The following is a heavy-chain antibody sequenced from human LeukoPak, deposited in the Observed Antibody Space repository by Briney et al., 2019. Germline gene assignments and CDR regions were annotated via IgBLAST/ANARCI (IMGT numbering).Heavy chain of an antibody. V-gene: IGHV4-4*07. J-gene: IGHJ2*01. CDR2: IYTSGST. CDR1: GGSISSYY. Sequence: SETLSPTCTVSGGSISSYYWSWIRQPAGKGLEWIGRIYTSGSTNYSPSLKSRVTMSVDTSKNQFSLKLSSVTAADTAVYYCASAESGSYSARYFDLWGRGTLVTVSS. D-gene: IGHD1-26*01. CDR3: ASAESGSYSARYFDL.